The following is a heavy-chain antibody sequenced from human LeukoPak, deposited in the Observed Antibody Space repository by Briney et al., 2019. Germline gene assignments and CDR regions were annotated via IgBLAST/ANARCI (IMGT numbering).Heavy chain of an antibody. V-gene: IGHV3-23*01. Sequence: PGGSLRLSCAASGFTFSSYTMSWVRQAPGKGLEWVSAISGSGGSTYYADSVKGRFTISRDNSKNTLYLQMNSLRAEDTAVYYCAKPTHYTVTTGMFDYWGQGTLVTVSS. CDR3: AKPTHYTVTTGMFDY. J-gene: IGHJ4*02. CDR2: ISGSGGST. D-gene: IGHD4-17*01. CDR1: GFTFSSYT.